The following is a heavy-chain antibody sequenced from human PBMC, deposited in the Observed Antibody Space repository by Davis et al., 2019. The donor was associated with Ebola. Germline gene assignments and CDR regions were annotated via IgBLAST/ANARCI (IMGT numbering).Heavy chain of an antibody. CDR3: TAPGSGSYCVY. CDR2: IKSKTDGGTT. J-gene: IGHJ4*02. D-gene: IGHD3-10*01. CDR1: GFTFSNAW. V-gene: IGHV3-15*01. Sequence: GGPLRLSCAVSGFTFSNAWMSWVRQPPGKGLEWVGRIKSKTDGGTTDYAAPVKGRFTISRDDSKNTLYLQMNGLKTEDTAVYYCTAPGSGSYCVYWGQGTLVTVSS.